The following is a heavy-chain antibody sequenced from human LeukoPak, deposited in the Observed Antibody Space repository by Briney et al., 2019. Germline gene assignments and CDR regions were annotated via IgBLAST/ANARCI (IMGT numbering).Heavy chain of an antibody. Sequence: TGGSLRLSCAASGFTFSSYWTHWVRQAPGKGLVWVSRINSDGSSTSYADSVKGRFTISRDNAKNTLYLQMNSLRAEDTAVYYCARGKTPAVTTPFDYWGQGTLVTVSS. CDR2: INSDGSST. D-gene: IGHD4-17*01. J-gene: IGHJ4*02. CDR3: ARGKTPAVTTPFDY. CDR1: GFTFSSYW. V-gene: IGHV3-74*01.